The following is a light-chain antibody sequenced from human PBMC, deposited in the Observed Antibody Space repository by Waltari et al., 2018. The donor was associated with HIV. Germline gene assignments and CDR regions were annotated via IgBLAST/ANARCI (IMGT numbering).Light chain of an antibody. CDR3: CSYAGSSTPV. J-gene: IGLJ2*01. V-gene: IGLV2-23*02. CDR2: DVS. Sequence: QSALTQPAPTSGPPGQSTPISCTATSSAVGRYNFVSWYQQHPAKAPKLMIYDVSRRPSVVSNLFSCSKASNTASLTISGLPAEDEADYCCCSYAGSSTPVFGGGTKLTVL. CDR1: SSAVGRYNF.